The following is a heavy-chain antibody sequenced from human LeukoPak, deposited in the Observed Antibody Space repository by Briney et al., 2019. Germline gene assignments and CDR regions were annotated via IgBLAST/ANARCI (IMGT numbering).Heavy chain of an antibody. CDR1: GFTFSSYG. CDR3: AKGTVIVGYYFDF. CDR2: ISNDGSDN. D-gene: IGHD3-22*01. V-gene: IGHV3-30*18. Sequence: PAKPLRLSCAASGFTFSSYGIHWVRQPAGKGLEWVAVISNDGSDNSYADSVKGRFTIDRDNSKNTLYLQMNSLWAEDTAVYSCAKGTVIVGYYFDFWGQGTLVTVSS. J-gene: IGHJ4*02.